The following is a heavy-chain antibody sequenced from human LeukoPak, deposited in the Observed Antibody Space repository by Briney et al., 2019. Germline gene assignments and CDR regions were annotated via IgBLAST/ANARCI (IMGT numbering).Heavy chain of an antibody. V-gene: IGHV3-30*18. CDR1: GFTFSSYG. CDR3: AKTGSWGSSNYYFDY. J-gene: IGHJ4*02. D-gene: IGHD2-15*01. Sequence: GGSLRLSCAASGFTFSSYGMHWVRQAPGKGLEWVAVISYDGSNKYYADSVKGRFTISTDNSRNTLYLQMNSLRAEDTALYYCAKTGSWGSSNYYFDYWGQGTLVTVSS. CDR2: ISYDGSNK.